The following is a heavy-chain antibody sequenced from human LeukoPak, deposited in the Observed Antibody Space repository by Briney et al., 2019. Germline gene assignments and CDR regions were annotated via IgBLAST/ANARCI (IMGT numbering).Heavy chain of an antibody. Sequence: PSETLSLTCTVSGGSISSYYWSWTRQPAGKGLEWIGRIYTSGSTNYNPSLKSRVTMSVDTSKNQFSLKLSSVTAADTAVYYCAREVSWFGESYFDYWGQGTLVTVSS. D-gene: IGHD3-10*01. V-gene: IGHV4-4*07. CDR1: GGSISSYY. CDR3: AREVSWFGESYFDY. CDR2: IYTSGST. J-gene: IGHJ4*02.